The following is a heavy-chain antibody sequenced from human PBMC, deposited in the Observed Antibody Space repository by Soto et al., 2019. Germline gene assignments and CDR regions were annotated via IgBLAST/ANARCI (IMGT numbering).Heavy chain of an antibody. Sequence: EVQLVESGGGLVQPGGALRLSCAASGFTFSSYWMSWVRQAPGKGLEWVANIKEDGSERYYVDSVKGRFTISRDNAKNSLYLQMNSLRVEDTAVYYCARATGADKEYYWGQRTLVTVSS. D-gene: IGHD3-10*01. V-gene: IGHV3-7*04. CDR3: ARATGADKEYY. J-gene: IGHJ4*02. CDR1: GFTFSSYW. CDR2: IKEDGSER.